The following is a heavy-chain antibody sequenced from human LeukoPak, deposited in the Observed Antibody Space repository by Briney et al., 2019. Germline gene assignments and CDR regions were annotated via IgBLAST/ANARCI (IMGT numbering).Heavy chain of an antibody. CDR1: GFTFSTYW. J-gene: IGHJ4*02. V-gene: IGHV3-7*01. Sequence: PGGSLRLSCAASGFTFSTYWMNWVRQSPGKGLEWVAKIKFDGSETFYVDSAKGRFTISRDDAKNLLYLQMNSLRAGDTAVYYCARGGRDGYDFDYWGQGTLVTVSS. CDR2: IKFDGSET. CDR3: ARGGRDGYDFDY. D-gene: IGHD5-12*01.